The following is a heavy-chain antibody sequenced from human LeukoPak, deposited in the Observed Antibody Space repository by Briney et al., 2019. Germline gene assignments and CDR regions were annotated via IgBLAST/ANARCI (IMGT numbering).Heavy chain of an antibody. J-gene: IGHJ6*03. V-gene: IGHV1-2*02. CDR2: INPNSGGT. CDR1: GYTFTGYY. Sequence: ASVKVSCKASGYTFTGYYMHWVRQAPGQGLEWMGWINPNSGGTNYAQKFQGRVTMTRDTSISTAYMELSRLRSDDTAVYYCARDSYYDFWSGPYYYYYMDVWGKGTTVTVSS. CDR3: ARDSYYDFWSGPYYYYYMDV. D-gene: IGHD3-3*01.